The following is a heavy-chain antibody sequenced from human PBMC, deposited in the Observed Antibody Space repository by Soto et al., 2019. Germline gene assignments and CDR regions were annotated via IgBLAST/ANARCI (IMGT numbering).Heavy chain of an antibody. V-gene: IGHV3-7*05. CDR2: INLDGSEK. D-gene: IGHD6-13*01. CDR3: ARDGSTSWYIYDYHGMDV. J-gene: IGHJ6*02. Sequence: EVQLVESGGGLVQPGGSLRRSCAASGFTFRTYWLSWVRQVPGEGLEWVANINLDGSEKNYVDAVKGRFTISRDNARNSSYLQMSSLRAEDTALYYCARDGSTSWYIYDYHGMDVWGQGTTVTVSS. CDR1: GFTFRTYW.